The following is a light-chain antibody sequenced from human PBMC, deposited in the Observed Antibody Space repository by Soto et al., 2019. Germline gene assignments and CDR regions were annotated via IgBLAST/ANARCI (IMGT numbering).Light chain of an antibody. CDR1: QSIYSW. CDR3: QQYENRPT. V-gene: IGKV1-5*01. Sequence: DIQMTQSPSTLSASVGDRVTITCRASQSIYSWLAWYQQKPGKAPKLLIYDASSLESGVPSRFRGSGSGTDFTFTISRLQPEDIATYYCQQYENRPTFGQGTRLEIK. CDR2: DAS. J-gene: IGKJ5*01.